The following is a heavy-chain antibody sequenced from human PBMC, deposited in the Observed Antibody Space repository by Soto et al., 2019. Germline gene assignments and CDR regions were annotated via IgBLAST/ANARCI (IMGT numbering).Heavy chain of an antibody. Sequence: WASVKVSCKASGYTFTSYGISWVRQARGQGLEWMGWISAYNGNTNYAQKLQGRVTMTTDTSTSTAYMELRSLRSDDTAVYYCARDSRSLLYSSSHSPFEWWGQGTLVTVSS. J-gene: IGHJ1*01. CDR1: GYTFTSYG. CDR3: ARDSRSLLYSSSHSPFEW. CDR2: ISAYNGNT. D-gene: IGHD6-13*01. V-gene: IGHV1-18*01.